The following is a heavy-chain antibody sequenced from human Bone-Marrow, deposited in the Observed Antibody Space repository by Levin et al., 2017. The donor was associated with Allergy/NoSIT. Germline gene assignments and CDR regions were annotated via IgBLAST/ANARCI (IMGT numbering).Heavy chain of an antibody. Sequence: QTLSLTCTFSEFSFTTRGVGVGWIRQPPGKALEWLALIYWDDDKRYSPSLKTRLTITKDTSRHQVVLTMTNMDPVDTATYYCAQRREYTYGQAFDFWGQGLLVTISS. CDR2: IYWDDDK. CDR1: EFSFTTRGVG. CDR3: AQRREYTYGQAFDF. J-gene: IGHJ4*02. D-gene: IGHD5-18*01. V-gene: IGHV2-5*02.